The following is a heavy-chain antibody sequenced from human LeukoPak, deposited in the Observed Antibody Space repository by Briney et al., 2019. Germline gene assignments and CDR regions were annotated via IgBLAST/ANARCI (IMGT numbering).Heavy chain of an antibody. V-gene: IGHV3-48*02. D-gene: IGHD2/OR15-2a*01. Sequence: GGSLRLSCAASGFTFTSYTMNWVRQAPGKGLEWISYIRTSGGVVSYTDSVKGRFTISTDSARNSLYLQMNSLRDDDTAVYYCVRDQFYAFDIWGQGTMVTVSS. J-gene: IGHJ3*02. CDR3: VRDQFYAFDI. CDR1: GFTFTSYT. CDR2: IRTSGGVV.